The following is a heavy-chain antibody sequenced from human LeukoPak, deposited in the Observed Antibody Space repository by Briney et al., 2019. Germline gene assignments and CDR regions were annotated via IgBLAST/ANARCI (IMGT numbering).Heavy chain of an antibody. Sequence: ASVKVSCKASGYTFTSYGISWVRQAPGQGLEWMGWISAYNGNTNYAQKLQGRVTMTTDTSTSTAYMELRSLRSDDTAVYYCARAPPFRYCTNGVCFNWFDPWGQGTLVTVSS. J-gene: IGHJ5*02. CDR1: GYTFTSYG. CDR2: ISAYNGNT. CDR3: ARAPPFRYCTNGVCFNWFDP. V-gene: IGHV1-18*01. D-gene: IGHD2-8*01.